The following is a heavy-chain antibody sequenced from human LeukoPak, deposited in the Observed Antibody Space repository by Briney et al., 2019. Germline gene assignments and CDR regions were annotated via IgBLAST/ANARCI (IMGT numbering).Heavy chain of an antibody. V-gene: IGHV3-13*01. D-gene: IGHD6-19*01. J-gene: IGHJ4*02. CDR3: ARAHSSGWPRGPHFDY. Sequence: GGSLRLSCAASGFTFSSYDMHWVRQATGKGLEWVSAIGTAGDTYYPGSVKGRFTISRENAKSSLYLQMNSLRAGDTAVYYCARAHSSGWPRGPHFDYWGQGTLVTVSS. CDR1: GFTFSSYD. CDR2: IGTAGDT.